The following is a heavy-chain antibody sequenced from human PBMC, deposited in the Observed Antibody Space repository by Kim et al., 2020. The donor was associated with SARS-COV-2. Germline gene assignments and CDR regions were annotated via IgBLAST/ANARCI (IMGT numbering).Heavy chain of an antibody. CDR1: GGSISSSSYY. V-gene: IGHV4-39*01. D-gene: IGHD2-2*01. J-gene: IGHJ4*02. CDR3: ARSMEGGVPAASDY. CDR2: IYFSGST. Sequence: SETLSLTCTVSGGSISSSSYYWGWIRQPPGKGLEWIGSIYFSGSTYFNPSLKSRVTISVDMSKNQFSLKLSSVTAADTAVYYCARSMEGGVPAASDYWGQGTLVTVSS.